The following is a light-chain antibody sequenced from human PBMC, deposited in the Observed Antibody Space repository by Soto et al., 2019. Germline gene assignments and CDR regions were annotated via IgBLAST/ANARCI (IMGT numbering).Light chain of an antibody. V-gene: IGKV3-20*01. J-gene: IGKJ1*01. CDR3: HHYFNSLWT. CDR1: QSVDRKT. CDR2: GAC. Sequence: EIVLTQSPGTLSVSPGERVTLSCRASQSVDRKTLNWYQQKPGQSPRLLIYGACRRATGIPDRFSGSGSGTDFTLIISRLEAEDFAVYFCHHYFNSLWTFGQGTKVEIK.